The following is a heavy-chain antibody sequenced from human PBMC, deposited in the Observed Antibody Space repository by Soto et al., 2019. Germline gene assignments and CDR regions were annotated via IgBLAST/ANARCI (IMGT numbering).Heavy chain of an antibody. Sequence: QVQLVESGGGVVQPGRSLRLSCAASGFTFSSDGMHWVRQAPGKGLEWVAVISYDGSYQYYVDSVKGRFTISRDNSKNTLYLQMNSLRDEDTAVYYCEKYEVSKTIRGEAFNFWGQGTMVTVSS. D-gene: IGHD1-7*01. CDR2: ISYDGSYQ. J-gene: IGHJ3*01. V-gene: IGHV3-30*18. CDR1: GFTFSSDG. CDR3: EKYEVSKTIRGEAFNF.